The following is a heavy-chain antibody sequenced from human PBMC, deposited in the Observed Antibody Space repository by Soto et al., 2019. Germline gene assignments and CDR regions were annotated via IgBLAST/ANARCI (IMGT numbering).Heavy chain of an antibody. CDR2: IYSGGST. Sequence: GGSLRLSCAASGFTVSSNYMSWVRQAPGKGLEWVSVIYSGGSTYYADSVKGRFTISRHNSKNTLYLQMNSLRAEDTAVYYCARAMYSSSWYGDAFDIWGQGTMVTVSS. J-gene: IGHJ3*02. CDR1: GFTVSSNY. CDR3: ARAMYSSSWYGDAFDI. D-gene: IGHD6-13*01. V-gene: IGHV3-53*04.